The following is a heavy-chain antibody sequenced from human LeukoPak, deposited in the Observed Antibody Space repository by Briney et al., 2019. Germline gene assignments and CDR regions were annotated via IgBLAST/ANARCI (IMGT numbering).Heavy chain of an antibody. CDR2: ISDDGSIE. CDR1: GFTFSNYA. CDR3: VRDQRRGYYDSSGYYYNPPADTFDI. V-gene: IGHV3-30-3*01. D-gene: IGHD3-22*01. J-gene: IGHJ3*02. Sequence: LRLSCAASGFTFSNYALNWVRQAPGKGLEWVAVISDDGSIEYYADSLRGRFTISRDNSKNTVFLQMSSLRVEDTAVYYCVRDQRRGYYDSSGYYYNPPADTFDIWGQGTMVTVSS.